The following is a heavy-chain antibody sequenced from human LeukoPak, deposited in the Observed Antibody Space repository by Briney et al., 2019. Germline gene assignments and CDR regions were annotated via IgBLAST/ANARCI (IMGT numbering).Heavy chain of an antibody. V-gene: IGHV1-18*01. J-gene: IGHJ3*02. Sequence: ASVKVSCKASGYTFTSYGISWVRQAPGLGLEWMGWISAYNGNTNYAQRLQGRVTMTTDTSTSTAYMELRSLRSDDTAVYYCARVLITMVRGQPNDAFDIWGQGTMVTVSS. CDR3: ARVLITMVRGQPNDAFDI. CDR1: GYTFTSYG. CDR2: ISAYNGNT. D-gene: IGHD3-10*01.